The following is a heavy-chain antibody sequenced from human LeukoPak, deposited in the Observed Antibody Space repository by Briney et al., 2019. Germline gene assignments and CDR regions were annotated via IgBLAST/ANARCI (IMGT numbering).Heavy chain of an antibody. Sequence: ASVKVSCKASGYTFTGYYMHWLRQAPGQGLEWMGWMDPNSGRTNYAQKFQGRVTMTRDSSVSTAYMELSRLRSDHTAVYYCARASSPYRSSWYYFDYWGQGTLVTVSS. V-gene: IGHV1-2*02. CDR2: MDPNSGRT. CDR1: GYTFTGYY. J-gene: IGHJ4*02. D-gene: IGHD6-13*01. CDR3: ARASSPYRSSWYYFDY.